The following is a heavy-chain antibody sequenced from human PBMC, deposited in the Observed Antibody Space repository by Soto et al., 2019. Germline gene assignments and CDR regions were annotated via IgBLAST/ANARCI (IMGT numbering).Heavy chain of an antibody. CDR2: IYWDDDK. CDR1: GFSLSTSGVG. V-gene: IGHV2-5*02. CDR3: AHTYCSGGSCYGFPDY. D-gene: IGHD2-15*01. J-gene: IGHJ4*02. Sequence: QITLKESGPTLVKPTQTLTLTCTFSGFSLSTSGVGVGWIRQPPGKALEWLALIYWDDDKRYSPSLKSRLTINKDTSKNQVVLTMTNMDPVDTATYYCAHTYCSGGSCYGFPDYWGQGTLVTVSS.